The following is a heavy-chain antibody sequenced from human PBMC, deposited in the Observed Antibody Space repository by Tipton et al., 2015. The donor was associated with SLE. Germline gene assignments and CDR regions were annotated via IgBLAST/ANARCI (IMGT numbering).Heavy chain of an antibody. Sequence: TLSLTCTVSGGSINNYYWSWIRQSPGKGPEWIGYIYSSGSTSSNPSLRSRFTISLDTSRNQFSLKLRSVTAADTAVYYRAGDLIGYFQHWGQGTLVTVSS. CDR2: IYSSGST. D-gene: IGHD2/OR15-2a*01. CDR3: AGDLIGYFQH. J-gene: IGHJ1*01. CDR1: GGSINNYY. V-gene: IGHV4-59*01.